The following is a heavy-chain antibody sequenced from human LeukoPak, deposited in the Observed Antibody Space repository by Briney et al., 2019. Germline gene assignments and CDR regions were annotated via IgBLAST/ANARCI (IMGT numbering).Heavy chain of an antibody. J-gene: IGHJ4*02. D-gene: IGHD3-22*01. CDR3: ARGRYYDSSGYYDY. V-gene: IGHV3-64*01. CDR1: GFTFSSYA. CDR2: ISSNGGST. Sequence: GGSLRLSCAASGFTFSSYAMHWVRQAPGKGLEYVSAISSNGGSTYYANSVKGRFTISRDNSKNTLYLQMGSPRAEDMAVYYCARGRYYDSSGYYDYWGQGTLVTVSS.